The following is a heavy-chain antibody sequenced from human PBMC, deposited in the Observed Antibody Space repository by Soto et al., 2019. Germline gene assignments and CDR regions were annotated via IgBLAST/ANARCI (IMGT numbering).Heavy chain of an antibody. J-gene: IGHJ4*02. CDR2: ISGSGDLT. D-gene: IGHD3-3*01. CDR3: ARVFPDGWVEPGVVRGYLDT. Sequence: EVQLLESGGGLVQPGGSLRLSCAASGFTFSSYDMRWVRQAPGKGLEWVSSISGSGDLTHYADFVQGRFITSRDQSRNTLYLEMKSLRVEDTAIYYCARVFPDGWVEPGVVRGYLDTWGRGTLVTVSS. CDR1: GFTFSSYD. V-gene: IGHV3-23*01.